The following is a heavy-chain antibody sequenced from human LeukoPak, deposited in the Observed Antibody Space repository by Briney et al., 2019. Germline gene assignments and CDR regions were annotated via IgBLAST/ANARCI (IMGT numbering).Heavy chain of an antibody. CDR1: GYTFTSYD. D-gene: IGHD6-13*01. CDR2: INPNSGNT. J-gene: IGHJ5*02. CDR3: ARRDANGSSWYRATGFDT. Sequence: GASVKVSCKASGYTFTSYDINWVRQAPGQGLEWMGWINPNSGNTSYAQKFQGRVTMTRDTSTSTAYMELSSLRSEDTAVYYCARRDANGSSWYRATGFDTWGQGTLVTVSS. V-gene: IGHV1-8*02.